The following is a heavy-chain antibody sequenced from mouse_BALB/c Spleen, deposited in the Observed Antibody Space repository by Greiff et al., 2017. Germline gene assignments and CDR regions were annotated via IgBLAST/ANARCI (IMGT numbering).Heavy chain of an antibody. J-gene: IGHJ2*01. D-gene: IGHD2-10*02. CDR3: TRARYGNYPDY. Sequence: LKQPGSELVRPGASVKLSCKASGYTFTSYWMHWVKQRPGQGLEWIGNIYPGSGSTNYDEKFKSKATLTVDTSSSTAYMQLSSLTSEDSAVYYCTRARYGNYPDYWGQGTTLTVSS. CDR2: IYPGSGST. CDR1: GYTFTSYW. V-gene: IGHV1S22*01.